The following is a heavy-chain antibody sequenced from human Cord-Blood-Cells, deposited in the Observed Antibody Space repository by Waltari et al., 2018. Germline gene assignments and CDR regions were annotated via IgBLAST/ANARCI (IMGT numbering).Heavy chain of an antibody. V-gene: IGHV1-2*04. CDR1: GYTFTGSY. CDR2: SNPNKGCT. CDR3: ARARAYGDYYCCYY. J-gene: IGHJ4*02. Sequence: QVQLVQSGAAVKKPGASVKVSCKASGYTFTGSYMHWVRQAPGQGREWMGMSNPNKGCTNYAKKFQGLGTMARDTSIRTAYMELGMLRSEDTAVYFCARARAYGDYYCCYYWGQGTLVTVSS. D-gene: IGHD4-17*01.